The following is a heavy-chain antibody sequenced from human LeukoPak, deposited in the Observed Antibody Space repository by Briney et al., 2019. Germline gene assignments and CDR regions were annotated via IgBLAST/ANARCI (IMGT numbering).Heavy chain of an antibody. J-gene: IGHJ2*01. Sequence: GGSLRLSCAASGFTFSSYAMSWVRQAPGKGLEWVSAISGSGGSTYYADSVKGRFTISRDNAKNTVYLQMNSLRADDTAVYYCATDSYSSSWYWSFDLWGRGTLVTVSS. D-gene: IGHD6-13*01. V-gene: IGHV3-23*01. CDR3: ATDSYSSSWYWSFDL. CDR2: ISGSGGST. CDR1: GFTFSSYA.